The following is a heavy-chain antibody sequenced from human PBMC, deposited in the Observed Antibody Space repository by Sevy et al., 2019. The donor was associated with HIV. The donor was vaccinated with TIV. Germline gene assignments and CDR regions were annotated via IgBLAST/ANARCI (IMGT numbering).Heavy chain of an antibody. J-gene: IGHJ3*02. CDR1: GYTLTAYY. D-gene: IGHD3-22*01. Sequence: ASVKVSCKASGYTLTAYYLHWVRQAPGQGPEWMGWINGNSGGAHYAQKFQGRVTMTRDTSGSTGSMELNRLTSDDTAVYYCARERWYDNSGRRSFDIWGQGTMVTVSS. V-gene: IGHV1-2*02. CDR2: INGNSGGA. CDR3: ARERWYDNSGRRSFDI.